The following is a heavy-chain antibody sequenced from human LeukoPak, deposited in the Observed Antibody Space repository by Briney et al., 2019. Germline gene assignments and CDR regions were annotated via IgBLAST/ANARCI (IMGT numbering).Heavy chain of an antibody. CDR1: GGSISSYY. V-gene: IGHV4-59*12. D-gene: IGHD3-22*01. J-gene: IGHJ4*02. CDR2: IYYSGST. Sequence: PSETLSLTCTVSGGSISSYYWSWIRQPPGKGLEWIGYIYYSGSTNYNPSLKSRVTISVDTSKNQFSLKLSSVTAADTAVYYCARAQLNYYDSSGYYYFDYWGQGTLVTVSS. CDR3: ARAQLNYYDSSGYYYFDY.